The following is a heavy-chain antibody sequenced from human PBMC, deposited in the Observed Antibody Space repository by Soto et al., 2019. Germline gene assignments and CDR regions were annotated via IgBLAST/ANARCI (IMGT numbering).Heavy chain of an antibody. V-gene: IGHV4-34*01. Sequence: SETLSLTCAVYGVPFSGYYWSWIRQSPGKGLEWIGEINHSGNTNYNPSLKSRVTMLVDTSKKQFSLSLSSVTAADTAVYYCANLIVFHSSYYHDYWGHGTL. D-gene: IGHD1-26*01. CDR2: INHSGNT. CDR3: ANLIVFHSSYYHDY. CDR1: GVPFSGYY. J-gene: IGHJ4*01.